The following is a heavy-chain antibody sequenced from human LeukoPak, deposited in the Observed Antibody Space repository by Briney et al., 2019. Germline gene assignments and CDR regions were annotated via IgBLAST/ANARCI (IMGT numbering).Heavy chain of an antibody. CDR2: ISAYNGNT. CDR1: GYTFTSYG. Sequence: GASVKVSCKASGYTFTSYGISWVRQAPGQGLEWMGWISAYNGNTNYAQKLQGRVTMTTDTSTSTAYMELRSLRSDDTAVYYCARAAAIAAAGTGNDYWGQGTLVTVSS. D-gene: IGHD6-13*01. J-gene: IGHJ4*02. V-gene: IGHV1-18*01. CDR3: ARAAAIAAAGTGNDY.